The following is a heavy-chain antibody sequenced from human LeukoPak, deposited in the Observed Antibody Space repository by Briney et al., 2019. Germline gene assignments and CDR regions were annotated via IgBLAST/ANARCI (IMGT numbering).Heavy chain of an antibody. Sequence: GASVKVSCKVSGYTLTELSMHWVRQAPGKGLEWMGGFDPEDGETIYAQKFQGRVTMTEDTSTSTAYMELRSLRSDDTAVYYCASTLLWFGESGYYHGMDVWGQGTTVTVSS. CDR1: GYTLTELS. CDR2: FDPEDGET. CDR3: ASTLLWFGESGYYHGMDV. J-gene: IGHJ6*02. V-gene: IGHV1-24*01. D-gene: IGHD3-10*01.